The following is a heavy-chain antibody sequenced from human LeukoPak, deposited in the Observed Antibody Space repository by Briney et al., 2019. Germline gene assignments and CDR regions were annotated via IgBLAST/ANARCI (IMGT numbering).Heavy chain of an antibody. CDR3: ARDVTWIQLGSFDY. CDR1: GGSISSSSYY. D-gene: IGHD5-18*01. J-gene: IGHJ4*02. CDR2: IYYSGST. Sequence: PSETLSLTCTVSGGSISSSSYYWGWIRQPPGKGLEWIGSIYYSGSTYYNPSLKSRVTISVDTSKNQFSLKLSSVTAADTAVYYCARDVTWIQLGSFDYWGQGTLVTVSS. V-gene: IGHV4-39*07.